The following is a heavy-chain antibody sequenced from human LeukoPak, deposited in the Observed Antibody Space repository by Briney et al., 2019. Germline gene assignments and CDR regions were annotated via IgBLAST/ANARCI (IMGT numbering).Heavy chain of an antibody. CDR2: ISGSGDNT. V-gene: IGHV3-23*01. CDR1: GFTFSTYA. Sequence: GGSLRLSCAASGFTFSTYAMSWVRQAPGKGLEWVSGISGSGDNTNYADSVKGRFTISRDNSKNTLSLQMSSLRVEDTAVYYCASRGSSGWYFDYWGQGTLVTVSS. D-gene: IGHD6-19*01. J-gene: IGHJ4*02. CDR3: ASRGSSGWYFDY.